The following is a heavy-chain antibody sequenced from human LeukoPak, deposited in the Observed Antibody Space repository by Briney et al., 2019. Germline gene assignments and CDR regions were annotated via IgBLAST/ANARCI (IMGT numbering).Heavy chain of an antibody. CDR3: ARGGYSFDY. J-gene: IGHJ4*02. CDR2: LHADGIER. CDR1: GFTLSGYW. D-gene: IGHD5-12*01. Sequence: GGSLRLSCAASGFTLSGYWMSSVRQAPGKGLEWVARLHADGIERYYVDPVKGRFTISRDNAKNSLHLQMYSLRLDDTAVYYCARGGYSFDYLGQGTLVTVSS. V-gene: IGHV3-7*01.